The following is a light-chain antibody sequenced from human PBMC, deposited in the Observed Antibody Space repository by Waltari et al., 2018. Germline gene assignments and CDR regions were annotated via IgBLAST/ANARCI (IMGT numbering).Light chain of an antibody. Sequence: QSVLTQPRSVSGSPGQSVTIPCTGPSSDVGDYHYVSWYQQHPGKAPKLMIYDVSKRPSGVPDRFSGSKSGNTASLTISGLQAEDEADYYCSSYAGSYTYVVFGGGTKLTVL. CDR1: SSDVGDYHY. CDR2: DVS. J-gene: IGLJ2*01. V-gene: IGLV2-11*01. CDR3: SSYAGSYTYVV.